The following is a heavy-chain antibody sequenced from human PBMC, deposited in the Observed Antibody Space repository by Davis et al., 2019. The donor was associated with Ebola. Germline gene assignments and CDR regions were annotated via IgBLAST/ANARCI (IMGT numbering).Heavy chain of an antibody. V-gene: IGHV5-51*01. J-gene: IGHJ4*02. CDR3: GSGTRSWLLPYY. Sequence: GESLKISCEGSGYTFTDQWIGWVRRKPGKGLEWMGFIHPSDSDVKYSLSFQCQVTISVDKSINTAFLHWKSLEASDTAIYYCGSGTRSWLLPYYWGQGTQVTVSS. CDR2: IHPSDSDV. D-gene: IGHD3-22*01. CDR1: GYTFTDQW.